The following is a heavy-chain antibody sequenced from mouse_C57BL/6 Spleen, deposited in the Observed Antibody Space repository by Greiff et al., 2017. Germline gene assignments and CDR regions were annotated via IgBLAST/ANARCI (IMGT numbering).Heavy chain of an antibody. CDR3: AREAYYGSSYGYFDV. J-gene: IGHJ1*03. CDR1: GFSLTSYG. D-gene: IGHD1-1*01. V-gene: IGHV2-6*03. Sequence: QVQLKESGPGLVAPSQSLSITCTVSGFSLTSYGVHWVRQPPGKGLEWLVVIWSDGSTTYNSALKSRLSISKDNSKSQVFLKMNSLQTDDTAMYDCAREAYYGSSYGYFDVWGTGTTVTVSS. CDR2: IWSDGST.